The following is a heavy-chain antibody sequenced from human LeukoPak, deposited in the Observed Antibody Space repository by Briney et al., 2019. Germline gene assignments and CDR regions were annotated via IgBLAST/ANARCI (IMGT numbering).Heavy chain of an antibody. CDR3: AKVASSGVVDY. CDR1: GFTFSSYE. V-gene: IGHV3-23*01. J-gene: IGHJ4*02. D-gene: IGHD3-22*01. CDR2: ISGSGGST. Sequence: GGSLRLSCATSGFTFSSYEMNWVRQAPGKGLEWVSAISGSGGSTYYADSVKGRFTISRDNSKNTLYLQMNSLRAEDTAVYYCAKVASSGVVDYWGQGTLVTVSS.